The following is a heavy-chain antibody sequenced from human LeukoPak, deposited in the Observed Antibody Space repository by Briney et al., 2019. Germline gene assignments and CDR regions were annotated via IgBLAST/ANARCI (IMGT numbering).Heavy chain of an antibody. V-gene: IGHV3-23*01. CDR1: GFTFSSYA. CDR3: AKDTSRDYYDSSGYYYVDAFDI. CDR2: ISGSGGST. J-gene: IGHJ3*02. D-gene: IGHD3-22*01. Sequence: GGSLRPSCAASGFTFSSYAMSWVRQAPGKGLEWVSAISGSGGSTYYADSVKGRFTISRDNSKNTLYLQMNSLRAEDTAVYYCAKDTSRDYYDSSGYYYVDAFDIWGQGTMVTVSS.